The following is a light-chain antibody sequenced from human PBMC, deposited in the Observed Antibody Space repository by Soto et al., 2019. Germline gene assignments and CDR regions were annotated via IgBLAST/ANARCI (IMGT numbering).Light chain of an antibody. CDR1: QSVGAQ. Sequence: EVVLTQYPATLSLSPGERATLSCRASQSVGAQFAWYQQKPGQSPRLLIYGASNRASGISARFSGSGSGTDFTLTIASLEPEDSAVYYCQQPNDWGSFGGGTRVEIK. CDR3: QQPNDWGS. CDR2: GAS. J-gene: IGKJ4*01. V-gene: IGKV3-11*01.